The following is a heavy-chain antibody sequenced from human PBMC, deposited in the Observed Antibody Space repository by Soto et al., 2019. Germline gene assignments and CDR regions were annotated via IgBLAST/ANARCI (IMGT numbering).Heavy chain of an antibody. J-gene: IGHJ6*02. V-gene: IGHV4-4*07. CDR3: ARDLSGTGLDI. D-gene: IGHD1-26*01. CDR2: VYSTGGT. Sequence: QVQLHESRPGLVKPSETLSLTCNVSGDSIGRFYWSWIRQSADKGLEWIGRVYSTGGTAYNPALKDRGTISLDRSNNHVSLEMNSVTAADTAVYFCARDLSGTGLDIVGRGTRVTVSS. CDR1: GDSIGRFY.